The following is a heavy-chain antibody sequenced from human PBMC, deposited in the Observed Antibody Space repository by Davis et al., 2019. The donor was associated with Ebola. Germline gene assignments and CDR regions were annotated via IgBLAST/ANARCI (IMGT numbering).Heavy chain of an antibody. CDR3: ARDSFGYSYGGHYYGMDV. V-gene: IGHV3-23*01. J-gene: IGHJ6*02. CDR1: GFTFSNFV. D-gene: IGHD5-18*01. CDR2: ISGGGGIT. Sequence: GGSLRLSCAASGFTFSNFVMSWVRQAPGKGLEWVSGISGGGGITYYADSVKGRFTISRDNSKNTLYLQMNSLRAEDTAVYYCARDSFGYSYGGHYYGMDVWGQGTTVTVSS.